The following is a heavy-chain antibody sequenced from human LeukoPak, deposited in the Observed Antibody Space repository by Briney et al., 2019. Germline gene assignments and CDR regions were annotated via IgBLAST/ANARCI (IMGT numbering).Heavy chain of an antibody. Sequence: PETLSLTCGVSGYSISSGYQWAWIRQSPGKGLEWIGSIYHSGSAHYNPSLKSRVTISVETSKNQFSLNMYSVTAADTAVYYCARDPRWLTPDCTSTSCYENYFDPWGQGTLVTVSS. D-gene: IGHD2-2*01. V-gene: IGHV4-38-2*02. CDR1: GYSISSGYQ. J-gene: IGHJ5*02. CDR3: ARDPRWLTPDCTSTSCYENYFDP. CDR2: IYHSGSA.